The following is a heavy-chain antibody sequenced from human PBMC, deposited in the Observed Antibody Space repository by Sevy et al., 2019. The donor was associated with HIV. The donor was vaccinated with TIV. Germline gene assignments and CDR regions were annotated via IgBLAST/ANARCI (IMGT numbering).Heavy chain of an antibody. CDR1: GFTFSSYS. J-gene: IGHJ3*02. Sequence: RSLRLSCAASGFTFSSYSMNWVRQAPGKGLEWVSSISSSRSYIYDADSVKGRFTISRDNAKNSLYLQMNSLRAEDTAVYYCARDSFTTLPNAFDIWGQGTRVTVSS. CDR2: ISSSRSYI. D-gene: IGHD3-22*01. V-gene: IGHV3-21*01. CDR3: ARDSFTTLPNAFDI.